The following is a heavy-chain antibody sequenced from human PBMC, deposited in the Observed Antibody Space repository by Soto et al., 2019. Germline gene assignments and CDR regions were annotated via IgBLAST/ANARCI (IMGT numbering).Heavy chain of an antibody. D-gene: IGHD2-2*01. Sequence: QVQLQESGPGLVKPSQTLSLTCTVSGGSISSGGYYWSWIRQHPGKGLEWIGYIYYSGSTYYNPSLQSRVTISVDTSKNQFSLKLSSVTAADTALYYCARDCSSTSCHDAFDIWGQGTMVTVSS. J-gene: IGHJ3*02. V-gene: IGHV4-31*03. CDR1: GGSISSGGYY. CDR3: ARDCSSTSCHDAFDI. CDR2: IYYSGST.